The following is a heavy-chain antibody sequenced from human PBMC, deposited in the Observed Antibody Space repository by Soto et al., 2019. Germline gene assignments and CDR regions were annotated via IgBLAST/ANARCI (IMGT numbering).Heavy chain of an antibody. Sequence: ASVKVSCKASGYTFTAYYVHWVRQAPGQGLEWMGWINPYTGDTNYAQKFQGRVTMTRDTSINTAYMEVRRLTSYDTAAYYCVRQQDRGIMAAGFDHWGQGTLVTVSS. D-gene: IGHD1-26*01. CDR2: INPYTGDT. CDR1: GYTFTAYY. V-gene: IGHV1-2*02. J-gene: IGHJ4*02. CDR3: VRQQDRGIMAAGFDH.